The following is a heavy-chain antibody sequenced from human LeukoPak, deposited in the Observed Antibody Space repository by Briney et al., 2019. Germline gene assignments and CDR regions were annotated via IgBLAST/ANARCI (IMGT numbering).Heavy chain of an antibody. CDR3: ARGAPGYCSSTSCYERRIGDY. CDR2: MNPNSGNT. J-gene: IGHJ4*02. CDR1: GYTFTSYD. D-gene: IGHD2-2*01. V-gene: IGHV1-8*01. Sequence: ASVKVSCKASGYTFTSYDINWVRQATGQGLEWMGWMNPNSGNTGYAQKFQGRVTMTRNTSISTAYMELSSLRSEDTAVYYCARGAPGYCSSTSCYERRIGDYWGQGTLVTVSS.